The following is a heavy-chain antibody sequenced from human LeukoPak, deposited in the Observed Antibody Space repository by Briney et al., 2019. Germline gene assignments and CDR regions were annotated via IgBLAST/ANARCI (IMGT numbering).Heavy chain of an antibody. CDR2: INPSGGST. Sequence: ASVKVSCKASGYTFTGYYMHWVRQAPGQGLEWMGIINPSGGSTSYAQKFQGRVTMTRDMSTSTVYMELSSLRSEDTAVYYCARAPHEWLVLGFSAFDYWGQGTLVTVSS. J-gene: IGHJ4*02. V-gene: IGHV1-46*01. D-gene: IGHD6-19*01. CDR1: GYTFTGYY. CDR3: ARAPHEWLVLGFSAFDY.